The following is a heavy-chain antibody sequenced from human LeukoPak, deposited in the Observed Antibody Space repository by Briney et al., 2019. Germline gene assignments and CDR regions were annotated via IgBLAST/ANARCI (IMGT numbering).Heavy chain of an antibody. D-gene: IGHD1-26*01. CDR2: IYSGGST. Sequence: PGGSLRLSCAASGFTVSSNYMSWVRQAPGKGLEWVSIIYSGGSTYYADSVKGRFTISRDSSKNTLYLQMNSLRAEDTAVYYCAKDLRSSADSKMGAADXWGQGTLVTVSS. V-gene: IGHV3-66*02. J-gene: IGHJ4*02. CDR1: GFTVSSNY. CDR3: AKDLRSSADSKMGAADX.